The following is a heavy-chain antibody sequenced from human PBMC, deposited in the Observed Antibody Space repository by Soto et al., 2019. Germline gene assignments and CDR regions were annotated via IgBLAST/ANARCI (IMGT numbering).Heavy chain of an antibody. CDR2: IIPIFGTA. Sequence: QVPLVQSGAEVKKPGSSVKVSCKASGGTFSSYAISWVRQAPGQGLEWMGGIIPIFGTANYAQKFQGRVTITADKSTSTAYMELSSLRSEDTAVYYCASLRRDGYNYVSYYYYYYGMDGWVQGTTVTVSS. D-gene: IGHD5-12*01. V-gene: IGHV1-69*06. CDR3: ASLRRDGYNYVSYYYYYYGMDG. J-gene: IGHJ6*02. CDR1: GGTFSSYA.